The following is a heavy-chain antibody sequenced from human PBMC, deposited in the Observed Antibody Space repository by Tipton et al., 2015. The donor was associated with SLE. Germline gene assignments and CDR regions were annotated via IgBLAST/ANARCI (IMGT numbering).Heavy chain of an antibody. D-gene: IGHD2-2*01. CDR3: ARAYCSSTSFSDRGSFQH. CDR2: INPNSGGT. J-gene: IGHJ1*01. V-gene: IGHV1-2*02. Sequence: QLVQSGAEVKKPGASVKVSCKASGYTFTGYYMHWVRQAPGQGLEWMGWINPNSGGTNYAQKFQGRVTMTRDTSISTAYMELSRLRSDDTAVYYCARAYCSSTSFSDRGSFQHWGQGTLVTVSS. CDR1: GYTFTGYY.